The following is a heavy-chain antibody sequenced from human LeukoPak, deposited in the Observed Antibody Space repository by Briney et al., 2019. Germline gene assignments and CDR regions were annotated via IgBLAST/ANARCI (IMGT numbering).Heavy chain of an antibody. V-gene: IGHV1-24*01. J-gene: IGHJ5*02. CDR3: ATSRPPSDYDSSGYYPNWFDP. CDR1: GYTFTSYA. Sequence: PGASVKVSCKASGYTFTSYAMHWVRQAPGKGLEWMGGFDPEDGETIYAQKFQGRVTMTEDTSTDTAYMELSSLRSEDTAVYYCATSRPPSDYDSSGYYPNWFDPWGQGTLVTVSS. CDR2: FDPEDGET. D-gene: IGHD3-22*01.